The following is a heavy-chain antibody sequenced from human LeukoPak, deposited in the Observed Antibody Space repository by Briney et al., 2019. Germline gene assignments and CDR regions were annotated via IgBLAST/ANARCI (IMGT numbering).Heavy chain of an antibody. J-gene: IGHJ4*02. Sequence: SETLSLTCTVSGGSISSNSYYWGWIRQSPGKGLEWIANIYYTGSTYYNPSLKSRITISVDTSKSQFSLELSSVTAADTAIYYCARVSDSRAVGPFDYWGQGTLVTVSS. CDR3: ARVSDSRAVGPFDY. D-gene: IGHD3-10*01. V-gene: IGHV4-39*07. CDR1: GGSISSNSYY. CDR2: IYYTGST.